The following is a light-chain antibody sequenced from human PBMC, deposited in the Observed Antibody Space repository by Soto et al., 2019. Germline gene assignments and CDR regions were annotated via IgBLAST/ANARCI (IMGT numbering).Light chain of an antibody. J-gene: IGKJ4*01. CDR1: QTITTSY. CDR2: GAS. V-gene: IGKV3-20*01. CDR3: QQYGSTPLT. Sequence: ETVLTQSPGTLSLSPGERATLSCRASQTITTSYVAWYQQKPGQAPRLLIYGASTRATGIPDRFSGSGSGTDFTLTVGRLEPEDFAVYFCQQYGSTPLTFGGGTKVEIK.